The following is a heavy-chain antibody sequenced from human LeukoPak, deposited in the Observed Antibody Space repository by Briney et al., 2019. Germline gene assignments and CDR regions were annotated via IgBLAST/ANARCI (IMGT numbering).Heavy chain of an antibody. J-gene: IGHJ4*02. CDR3: ARDKGPRGRGYFDY. V-gene: IGHV3-33*01. D-gene: IGHD2-15*01. CDR1: GFTFSSYG. CDR2: IWYDGSNK. Sequence: GGSLRLSCAVSGFTFSSYGMHWVRQAPGKGLEWVAVIWYDGSNKYYADSVKGRFTISRDNSKNTLYLQMNSLRAEDTAVYYCARDKGPRGRGYFDYWGQGTLVTVSS.